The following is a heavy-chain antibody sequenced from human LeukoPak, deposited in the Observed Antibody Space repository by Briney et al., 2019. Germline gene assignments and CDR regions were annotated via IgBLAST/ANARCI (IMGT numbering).Heavy chain of an antibody. CDR1: GFTFSDYW. D-gene: IGHD3-3*01. CDR2: LRTDGSDK. Sequence: AGSLRLSCTGSGFTFSDYWMTWARQAPGKELEWVANLRTDGSDKYYVDSVKGRFTISRDNAKKLVYLQMNSLRAEDTAVYYCARDAYDDATEAWGQGTLVTVSS. V-gene: IGHV3-7*01. CDR3: ARDAYDDATEA. J-gene: IGHJ5*02.